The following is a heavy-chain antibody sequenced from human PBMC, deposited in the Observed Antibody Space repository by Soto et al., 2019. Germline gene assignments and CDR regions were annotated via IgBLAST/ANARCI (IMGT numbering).Heavy chain of an antibody. D-gene: IGHD1-26*01. CDR2: INAGNGNT. CDR1: GYTFTTYA. CDR3: ARDRGGSYEDY. J-gene: IGHJ4*02. V-gene: IGHV1-3*01. Sequence: QVQLVQSGAEVKKPGASVKVSCKASGYTFTTYAMHWVRQAPGQRLEWMGWINAGNGNTKYSQKFQGRVTITRDTSASTAYMEMSSLRSEDTAVYYCARDRGGSYEDYWGQGTLVAVSS.